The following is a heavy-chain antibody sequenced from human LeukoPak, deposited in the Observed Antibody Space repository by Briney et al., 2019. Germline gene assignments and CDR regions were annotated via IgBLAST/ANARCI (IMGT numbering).Heavy chain of an antibody. CDR1: GFTFSDYY. CDR3: AKDGFSRSPLLWFGGEAWYFDY. Sequence: GGSLRLSCAASGFTFSDYYMSWIRQAPGKGLEWVSYISSSGDTIYYADSVKGRFTISRDNAKNSLFLQMNSLRAEGTAVYYCAKDGFSRSPLLWFGGEAWYFDYWGQGTLVTVSS. J-gene: IGHJ4*02. V-gene: IGHV3-11*01. D-gene: IGHD3-10*01. CDR2: ISSSGDTI.